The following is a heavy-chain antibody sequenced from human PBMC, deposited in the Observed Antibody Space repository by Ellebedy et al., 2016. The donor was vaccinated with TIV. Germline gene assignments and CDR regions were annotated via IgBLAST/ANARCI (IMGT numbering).Heavy chain of an antibody. Sequence: GESLKISCAASGFSFSTYAMAWVRQAPGKGLEWLSAIGSRSEYTIYADSVKGRFTISRDNFKNPLWLQMYSLRAEDTAVYYCAKELVSRDSLSFDYWGLGTLVTVTS. CDR1: GFSFSTYA. D-gene: IGHD3-9*01. CDR3: AKELVSRDSLSFDY. V-gene: IGHV3-23*01. J-gene: IGHJ4*02. CDR2: IGSRSEYT.